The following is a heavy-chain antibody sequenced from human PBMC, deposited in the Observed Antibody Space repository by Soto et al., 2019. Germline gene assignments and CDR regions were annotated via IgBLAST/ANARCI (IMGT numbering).Heavy chain of an antibody. Sequence: GGSLRLSCAASGFTFSSYSMNWVRQAPGKGLEWVSSISSSSSYIYYADSVKGRFTISRDNAKNSLYLQMNSLRAEDTAVYYCARGDTYYDFWSGYQVRYYMDVWGKGTTVTVSS. CDR2: ISSSSSYI. CDR3: ARGDTYYDFWSGYQVRYYMDV. CDR1: GFTFSSYS. V-gene: IGHV3-21*01. J-gene: IGHJ6*03. D-gene: IGHD3-3*01.